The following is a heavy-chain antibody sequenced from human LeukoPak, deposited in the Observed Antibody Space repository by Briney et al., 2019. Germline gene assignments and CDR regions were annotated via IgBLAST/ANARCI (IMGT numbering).Heavy chain of an antibody. CDR2: ISGSGGST. Sequence: PGGSLRLSCAASGFTFSSYAMSWVRQAPGKGLEWVSAISGSGGSTYYADSVKGRFTISRDNSKNTLYLQMNSLRLDDTAVYYCAKGRSLAVRPPNEGFFDQWGLGTLVTVSS. V-gene: IGHV3-23*01. D-gene: IGHD6-6*01. J-gene: IGHJ4*02. CDR1: GFTFSSYA. CDR3: AKGRSLAVRPPNEGFFDQ.